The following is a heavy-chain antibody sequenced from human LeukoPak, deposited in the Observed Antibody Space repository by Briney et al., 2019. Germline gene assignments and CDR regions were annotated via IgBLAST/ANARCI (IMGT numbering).Heavy chain of an antibody. CDR2: ISSSSSYT. CDR1: GFTSSDYY. Sequence: GGSLRLSCAASGFTSSDYYMSWIRQAPGKGLEWVSYISSSSSYTNYADSVKGRFTISRDNAKNSLYLQMNSLRAEDTAVYYCARPLTGDYVDYWGQGTLVTVSS. D-gene: IGHD1-14*01. V-gene: IGHV3-11*06. CDR3: ARPLTGDYVDY. J-gene: IGHJ4*02.